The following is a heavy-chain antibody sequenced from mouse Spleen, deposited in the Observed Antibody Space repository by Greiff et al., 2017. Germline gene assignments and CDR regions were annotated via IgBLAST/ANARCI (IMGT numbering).Heavy chain of an antibody. D-gene: IGHD2-1*01. CDR1: GYTFTSYV. CDR2: INPYNDGT. CDR3: ARSYGNYEAWFAY. V-gene: IGHV1-14*01. J-gene: IGHJ3*01. Sequence: SGPELVKPGASVKMSCKASGYTFTSYVMHWVKQKPGQGLEWIGYINPYNDGTKYNEKFKGKATLTSDKSSSTAYMELSSLTSEDSAVYYCARSYGNYEAWFAYWGQGTLVTVSA.